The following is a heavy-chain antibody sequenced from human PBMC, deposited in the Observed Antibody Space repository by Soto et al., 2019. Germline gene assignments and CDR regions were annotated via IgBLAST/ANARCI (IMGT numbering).Heavy chain of an antibody. CDR2: INAGNGNT. D-gene: IGHD3-9*01. V-gene: IGHV1-3*01. J-gene: IGHJ6*03. CDR1: GYTFTSYA. CDR3: ARDGGAYYYILTVYYYYYYMDL. Sequence: ASVKVSCKASGYTFTSYAMHWVRQAPGQRLEWMGWINAGNGNTKYSQKFQGRVTITRDTSASTAYMELSSLRSEDTAVYYCARDGGAYYYILTVYYYYYYMDLRGKGTTVTVSS.